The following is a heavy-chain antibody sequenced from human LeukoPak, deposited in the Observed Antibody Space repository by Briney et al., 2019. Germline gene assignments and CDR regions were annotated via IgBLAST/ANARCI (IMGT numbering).Heavy chain of an antibody. V-gene: IGHV1-2*06. J-gene: IGHJ4*02. CDR3: AKRYCSSPNCYANFDY. CDR2: INPNSGDI. CDR1: GYTFTGYY. Sequence: ASVKVSCKASGYTFTGYYMHWVRQAPGQGLEWMGRINPNSGDIKYAQKFQGRVTMTRDTSISTAYMELGRPTSDDTAVYYCAKRYCSSPNCYANFDYWGQGTLVTVSS. D-gene: IGHD2-2*01.